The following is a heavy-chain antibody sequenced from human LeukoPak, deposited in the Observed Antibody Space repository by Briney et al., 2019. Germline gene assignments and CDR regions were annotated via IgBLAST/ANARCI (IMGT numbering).Heavy chain of an antibody. J-gene: IGHJ1*01. D-gene: IGHD6-13*01. CDR1: GFIFTDYW. CDR3: AREGYSSSWDREYFQH. CDR2: IKQDGSEK. Sequence: PGGSLRLSCAASGFIFTDYWMSWVRQAPGKGLEWVANIKQDGSEKYYVDSVKGRFTISRDNAKNSLYLQMNSLRAEDTAVYYCAREGYSSSWDREYFQHWGQGTLVTVSS. V-gene: IGHV3-7*01.